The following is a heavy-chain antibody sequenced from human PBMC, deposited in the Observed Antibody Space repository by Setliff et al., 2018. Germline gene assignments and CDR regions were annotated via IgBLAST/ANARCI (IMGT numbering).Heavy chain of an antibody. CDR2: ISSSSTYI. J-gene: IGHJ5*02. V-gene: IGHV3-21*01. CDR1: GFTFSSYT. CDR3: ARDVYDFRTGLADP. D-gene: IGHD3-3*01. Sequence: GESLKISCAASGFTFSSYTMNWVRQAPGKGLEWVTAISSSSTYIFYADSVKGRFTISRDNAKNSLYLQMNSLRAEDTAVYYCARDVYDFRTGLADPWGQGTLVTVSS.